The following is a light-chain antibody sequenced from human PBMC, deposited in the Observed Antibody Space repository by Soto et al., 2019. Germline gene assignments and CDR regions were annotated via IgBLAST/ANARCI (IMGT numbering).Light chain of an antibody. CDR3: CSFAGSHTSPA. J-gene: IGLJ1*01. Sequence: QSALTQPRSVSGPPGQSVTISCTGTGGDVGGYNFVSWYQLHPGKAPKLMIYDMSKRPSGVPDRFAGSKSGNTASLTISGLQADDEADYYCCSFAGSHTSPAFGGGTKVTVL. CDR1: GGDVGGYNF. V-gene: IGLV2-11*01. CDR2: DMS.